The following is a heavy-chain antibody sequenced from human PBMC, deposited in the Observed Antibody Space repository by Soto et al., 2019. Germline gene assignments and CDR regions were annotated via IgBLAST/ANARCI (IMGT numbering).Heavy chain of an antibody. CDR2: ISTSGGST. V-gene: IGHV3-23*01. J-gene: IGHJ5*02. CDR1: GFTFSNYA. CDR3: AQAGGSSTSNWFDP. Sequence: EVQLLESGGGLVQPGGSLRLSCAASGFTFSNYAMSWVRQAPGKGLEWVSSISTSGGSTYYADPVKGRFAISRDNSRNTLYLQVNSLRAEDTAVYYCAQAGGSSTSNWFDPWGHGTLVTVSS. D-gene: IGHD2-2*01.